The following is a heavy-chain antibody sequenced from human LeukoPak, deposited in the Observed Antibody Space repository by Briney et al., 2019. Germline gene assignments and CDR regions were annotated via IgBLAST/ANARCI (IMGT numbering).Heavy chain of an antibody. CDR2: ISSSGSTI. J-gene: IGHJ3*02. CDR3: ARDNYYDSSGYPVNAFDI. CDR1: GFTFSSYE. D-gene: IGHD3-22*01. V-gene: IGHV3-48*03. Sequence: GGSLRLSCAASGFTFSSYEMNWVRQAPGKGLEWVSYISSSGSTIYYAGSVKGRFTISRDNAKYSLYLQMNSLRAEDTAVYYCARDNYYDSSGYPVNAFDIWGQGTMVTVSS.